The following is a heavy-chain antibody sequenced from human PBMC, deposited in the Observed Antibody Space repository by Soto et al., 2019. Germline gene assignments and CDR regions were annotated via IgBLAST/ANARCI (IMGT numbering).Heavy chain of an antibody. Sequence: ASVKVSCKASGYTFTSYYMHWLRQAPGQGLEWMGIINPSGGSTSYAQKFQGRVTMTRDTSTSTVYMELSSLRSEDTAVYYCARDRLVLWFGEPSYYGMDVWGQGTTVTVSS. CDR2: INPSGGST. V-gene: IGHV1-46*01. CDR3: ARDRLVLWFGEPSYYGMDV. J-gene: IGHJ6*02. CDR1: GYTFTSYY. D-gene: IGHD3-10*01.